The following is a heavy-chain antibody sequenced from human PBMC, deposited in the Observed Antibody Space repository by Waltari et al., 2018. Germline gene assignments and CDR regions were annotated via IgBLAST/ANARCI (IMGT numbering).Heavy chain of an antibody. D-gene: IGHD5-12*01. Sequence: QVQLVQSGAEVKKPGSSVKVSCKASGGTFSSYTLSWVRQAPGQGLEWMGRIIPILGIANYAQKFQGRVTITADKSTSTAYMELSSLRSEDTAVYYCAREDRGPRAFDIWGQGTMVTVTS. CDR3: AREDRGPRAFDI. CDR1: GGTFSSYT. CDR2: IIPILGIA. J-gene: IGHJ3*02. V-gene: IGHV1-69*08.